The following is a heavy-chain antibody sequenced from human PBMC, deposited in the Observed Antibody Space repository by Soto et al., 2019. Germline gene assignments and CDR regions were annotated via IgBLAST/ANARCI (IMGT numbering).Heavy chain of an antibody. D-gene: IGHD3-3*01. CDR1: GGSISISSYY. V-gene: IGHV4-39*01. CDR3: ARLDRFLEYFNH. J-gene: IGHJ1*01. Sequence: QLQLQDSGPGLVKPSETLSLNCSVSGGSISISSYYWGWVRQPPGKGLEWIASMYYSGGTYYNPSLKSRATISVDKSKNQFSLKFDSATAADTAVYYCARLDRFLEYFNHWGQGTLVTVSS. CDR2: MYYSGGT.